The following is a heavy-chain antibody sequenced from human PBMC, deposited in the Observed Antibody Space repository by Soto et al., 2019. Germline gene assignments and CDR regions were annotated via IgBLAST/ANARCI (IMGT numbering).Heavy chain of an antibody. CDR1: GFTFSSYA. D-gene: IGHD4-4*01. V-gene: IGHV3-30-3*01. CDR3: AREAPDYNLSPGMDV. CDR2: ISYDGSNK. Sequence: QVQVVESGGGVVQPGRSLRLSCAASGFTFSSYAMHWVRQAPGKGLEGVAVISYDGSNKYYADSVKGRFTISRDNSKNTLYLQMNSLRAEDTAVYYCAREAPDYNLSPGMDVWGQGTTVTVSS. J-gene: IGHJ6*02.